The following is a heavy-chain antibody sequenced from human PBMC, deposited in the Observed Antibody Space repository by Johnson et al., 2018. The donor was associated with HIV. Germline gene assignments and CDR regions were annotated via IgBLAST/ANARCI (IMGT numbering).Heavy chain of an antibody. V-gene: IGHV3-48*03. J-gene: IGHJ3*02. CDR3: ARGDWDYYPDAFDI. Sequence: MQLVESGGGLVQPGGSLRLSCAASGFTFSGYEMNWVRQAPGKGLEWVSYISSSGSTIYYADSVKGRFTISRDNAKNSLYLQMNSLRAEDTAVYYCARGDWDYYPDAFDIWGQGTLVTVSS. D-gene: IGHD3-22*01. CDR1: GFTFSGYE. CDR2: ISSSGSTI.